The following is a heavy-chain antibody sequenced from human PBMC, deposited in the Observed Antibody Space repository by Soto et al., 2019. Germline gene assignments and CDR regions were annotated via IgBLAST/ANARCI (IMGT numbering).Heavy chain of an antibody. J-gene: IGHJ5*02. CDR3: ARVHVVLMEFADWFDP. V-gene: IGHV4-34*01. CDR2: INHSGST. Sequence: PSETLSLTCAVYGGSFNNYFLSWIRQPPGKGLEWIGEINHSGSTNYNPSLKSRVTISVDTSKNQFSLKLNSVTAADTAVYYCARVHVVLMEFADWFDPWGLGTLVTVSS. D-gene: IGHD2-8*01. CDR1: GGSFNNYF.